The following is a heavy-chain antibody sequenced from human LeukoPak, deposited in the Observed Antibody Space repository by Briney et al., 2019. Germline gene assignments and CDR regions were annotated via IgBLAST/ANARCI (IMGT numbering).Heavy chain of an antibody. CDR2: ISGSGGST. CDR1: GFTFSSYA. D-gene: IGHD3-10*01. CDR3: AKGTGVVFGDFDY. Sequence: GGSLRLSCAASGFTFSSYAMSWVRQAPGKGLEWVSAISGSGGSTYYADAVKGRFTITRDNSKNTLYLQMNSLGAEDTAVYYCAKGTGVVFGDFDYWGQGTLVTVSS. J-gene: IGHJ4*02. V-gene: IGHV3-23*01.